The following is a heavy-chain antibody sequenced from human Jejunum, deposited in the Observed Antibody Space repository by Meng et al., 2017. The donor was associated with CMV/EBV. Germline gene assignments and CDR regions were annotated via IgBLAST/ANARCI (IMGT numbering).Heavy chain of an antibody. CDR2: IYSNDDT. Sequence: CTASGLTFSSDYLSWVRQAPGQGLEWVSIIYSNDDTKYADSVRGRFTISRDNSRNAVYLQINSLRPQDTAVYYCTRAPTITTNFDSWGQGTLVTVSS. J-gene: IGHJ4*02. CDR1: GLTFSSDY. CDR3: TRAPTITTNFDS. V-gene: IGHV3-66*02. D-gene: IGHD4-17*01.